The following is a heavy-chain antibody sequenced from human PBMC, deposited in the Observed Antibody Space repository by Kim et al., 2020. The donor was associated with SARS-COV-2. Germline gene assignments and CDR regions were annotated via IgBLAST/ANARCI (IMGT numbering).Heavy chain of an antibody. J-gene: IGHJ6*02. D-gene: IGHD3-22*01. Sequence: SETLSLTCTVSGGSISSYYWSWIRQPPGKGLEWIGYIYYSGSTNYNPSLKSRVTISVDTSKNQFSLKLSSVTAADTAVYYCARDRRYYDSSGTTSYGMDVWGQGTTVTVSS. CDR1: GGSISSYY. CDR2: IYYSGST. CDR3: ARDRRYYDSSGTTSYGMDV. V-gene: IGHV4-59*01.